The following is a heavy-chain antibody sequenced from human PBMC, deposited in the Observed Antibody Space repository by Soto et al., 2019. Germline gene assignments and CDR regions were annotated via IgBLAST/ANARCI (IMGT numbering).Heavy chain of an antibody. Sequence: SETLSLTCAVHGGSFSGYYWSWIRQPPGKGLEWIGSIYYSGSTYYNPSLKSRVTISVDTSKNQFSLKLSSVTAADTAVYYCARRCPTHYDFWSGYYNWFDPWGQGTLVTVSS. J-gene: IGHJ5*02. CDR1: GGSFSGYY. CDR3: ARRCPTHYDFWSGYYNWFDP. CDR2: IYYSGST. D-gene: IGHD3-3*01. V-gene: IGHV4-34*01.